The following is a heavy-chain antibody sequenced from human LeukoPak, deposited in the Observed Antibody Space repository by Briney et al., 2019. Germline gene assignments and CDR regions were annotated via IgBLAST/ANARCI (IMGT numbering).Heavy chain of an antibody. D-gene: IGHD2-15*01. Sequence: GGSLGLSCGVSGFTFSNYWMSWVRQAPGKGLEWVANIKEDGSEKYYVNSVKGRFTISRDNSKNSLYLQMNSLRAEDTAVYYCARDRYCSGVWGQGTLVTVSS. CDR2: IKEDGSEK. J-gene: IGHJ4*02. CDR1: GFTFSNYW. V-gene: IGHV3-7*01. CDR3: ARDRYCSGV.